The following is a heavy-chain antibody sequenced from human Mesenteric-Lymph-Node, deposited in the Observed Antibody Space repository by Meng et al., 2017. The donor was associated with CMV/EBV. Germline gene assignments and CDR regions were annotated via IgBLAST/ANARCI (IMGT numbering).Heavy chain of an antibody. Sequence: GESLKISCAASGFTVSTSYLTWVRQAPGKGLESVAVIYSAGGTYYADSVRGRFAISRDNSKNMLFLQMNSLRAEDTAVYFCARASLHAYMDVWGQGTTVTVSS. D-gene: IGHD5/OR15-5a*01. CDR3: ARASLHAYMDV. J-gene: IGHJ6*03. V-gene: IGHV3-53*01. CDR1: GFTVSTSY. CDR2: IYSAGGT.